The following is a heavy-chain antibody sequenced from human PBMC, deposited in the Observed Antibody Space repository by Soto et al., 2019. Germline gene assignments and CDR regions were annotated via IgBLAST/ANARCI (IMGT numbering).Heavy chain of an antibody. CDR2: IYPGDSDT. Sequence: GESLTISCKVSGYTFTSGWIGWVSQRPGQGLEWVGIIYPGDSDTRYSPSFQGQLIISADKPISTAYLQWSSLKAADTAMYYCARPFCSGGRCYVFDAFDILGQGTTVNV. CDR1: GYTFTSGW. V-gene: IGHV5-51*01. D-gene: IGHD2-15*01. CDR3: ARPFCSGGRCYVFDAFDI. J-gene: IGHJ3*02.